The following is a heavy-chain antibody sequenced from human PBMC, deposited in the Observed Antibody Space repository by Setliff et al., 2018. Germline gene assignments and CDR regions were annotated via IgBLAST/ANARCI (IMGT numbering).Heavy chain of an antibody. Sequence: PSETLSLTCTVSGGSISGASIRSYYWSWIRQPPGKGLEFIGYVYYSGTTNYDPSLKSRVTISVDTSKNQFSLNLTSVTAADTAVYYCARTGTYRYFDYWGQGALVTVSS. CDR1: GGSISGASIRSYY. D-gene: IGHD1-1*01. CDR3: ARTGTYRYFDY. CDR2: VYYSGTT. J-gene: IGHJ4*02. V-gene: IGHV4-59*08.